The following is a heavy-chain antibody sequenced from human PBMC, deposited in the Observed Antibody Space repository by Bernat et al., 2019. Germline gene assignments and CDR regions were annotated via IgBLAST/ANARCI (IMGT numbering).Heavy chain of an antibody. CDR3: ARDGAVVTPYYYYGMDV. V-gene: IGHV4-30-4*01. Sequence: QVQLQESGPGLVKPSQTLSLTCTVSGGSISSGDYYWSWIRQPPGKGLEWIGYIYYSGSTYYNPSLKSRVTISVDTSKNQFSLKLGSVTAADTAVYYCARDGAVVTPYYYYGMDVWGQGTTVTVSS. J-gene: IGHJ6*02. CDR2: IYYSGST. CDR1: GGSISSGDYY. D-gene: IGHD4-23*01.